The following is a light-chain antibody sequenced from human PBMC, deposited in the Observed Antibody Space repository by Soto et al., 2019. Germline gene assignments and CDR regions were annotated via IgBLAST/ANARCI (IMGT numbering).Light chain of an antibody. J-gene: IGKJ5*01. V-gene: IGKV3-20*01. Sequence: EIVLTQSPGTLSLSPGERATLSCRASQSVSSSSLAWYQQKPGQAPRLLIYGASNRATGIPDRFSGSGSGTAFTLSISRLEPEDFAVYYCQQYGSSPITFGQGTRLEIK. CDR1: QSVSSSS. CDR2: GAS. CDR3: QQYGSSPIT.